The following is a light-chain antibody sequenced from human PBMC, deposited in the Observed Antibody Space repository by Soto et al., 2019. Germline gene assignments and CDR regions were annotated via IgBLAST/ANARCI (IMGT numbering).Light chain of an antibody. CDR2: SNN. CDR3: AAWDDSLSDNV. CDR1: SSNIGSNT. Sequence: QSALTQPPSASGTPGQRVTISCSGSSSNIGSNTVNWYQQVPGTAPKLLIYSNNQRPSGVPDRFSGSKSGTSASLAISGLQSKDEADYYCAAWDDSLSDNVFGGGTKVTVL. J-gene: IGLJ1*01. V-gene: IGLV1-44*01.